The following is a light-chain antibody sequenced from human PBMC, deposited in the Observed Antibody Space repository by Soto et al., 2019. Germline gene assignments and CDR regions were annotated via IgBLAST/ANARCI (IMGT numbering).Light chain of an antibody. CDR3: QQYGSSPVT. CDR1: QSVSSN. V-gene: IGKV3-20*01. J-gene: IGKJ1*01. Sequence: EIVMTQSPATLSVSPGERATLSFSASQSVSSNLAWYQQKPGQAPRFLIYGAFSRATGIPDRFSGSGSGTDFTLTISRLEPEDFAVYYCQQYGSSPVTFGQGTKVDIK. CDR2: GAF.